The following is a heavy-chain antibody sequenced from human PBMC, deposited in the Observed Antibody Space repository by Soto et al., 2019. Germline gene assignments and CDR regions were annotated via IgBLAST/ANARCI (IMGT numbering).Heavy chain of an antibody. Sequence: EVQLLESGGGLVQPGGSLRLSCAASGFTFSSYAMSWVRQAPGKGLEWVSAISGSGGSTYDADSVKGRLTISRDNSKNTLDVQMNSLRAEDTAVYYCAKEGYYYDSSGYYRIFDYWGQGTLVTVSS. CDR1: GFTFSSYA. CDR2: ISGSGGST. CDR3: AKEGYYYDSSGYYRIFDY. V-gene: IGHV3-23*01. J-gene: IGHJ4*02. D-gene: IGHD3-22*01.